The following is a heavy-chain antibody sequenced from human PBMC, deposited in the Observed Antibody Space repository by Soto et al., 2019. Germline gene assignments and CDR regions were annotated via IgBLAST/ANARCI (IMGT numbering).Heavy chain of an antibody. D-gene: IGHD3-16*01. CDR1: GYTFTTYG. CDR3: AREGETPYYYYGLDV. CDR2: ISGYNGHT. V-gene: IGHV1-18*01. Sequence: QVQLVQSGAEVRKPGASVKVSCKASGYTFTTYGISWVRQAPGQGLEWMGWISGYNGHTKYAQKFQARVTMTTDTSTSTVYMDLRSLRSDDTAVYYCAREGETPYYYYGLDVWGQGTTVTVSS. J-gene: IGHJ6*02.